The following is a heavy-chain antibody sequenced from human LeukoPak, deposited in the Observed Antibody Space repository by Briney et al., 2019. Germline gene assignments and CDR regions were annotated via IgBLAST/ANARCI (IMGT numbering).Heavy chain of an antibody. CDR2: ISDRGTP. Sequence: ASVKVSCKASGYTFPPHHLHWVGQAPGQGLEWMGYISDRGTPKSAQKFQDRVTLTRDTSITTAYMELNRLKSDDSAVYYCARVLMGDYGMDVWGQGTTVTVSS. CDR1: GYTFPPHH. J-gene: IGHJ6*02. CDR3: ARVLMGDYGMDV. V-gene: IGHV1-2*02.